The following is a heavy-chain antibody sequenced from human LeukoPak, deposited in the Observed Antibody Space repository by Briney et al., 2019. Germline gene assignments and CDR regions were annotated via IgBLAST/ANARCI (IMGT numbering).Heavy chain of an antibody. Sequence: GGSLRLSCAASGFTFSSYEMNWVRQAPGKGLEWVSYISSSGSTIYYADSVKGRFTISRDNAKNSLYLQMNSLRAEDAAVYYWGKSSPPPLRYWGQGTLVTVSS. CDR3: GKSSPPPLRY. CDR1: GFTFSSYE. J-gene: IGHJ4*02. CDR2: ISSSGSTI. V-gene: IGHV3-48*03.